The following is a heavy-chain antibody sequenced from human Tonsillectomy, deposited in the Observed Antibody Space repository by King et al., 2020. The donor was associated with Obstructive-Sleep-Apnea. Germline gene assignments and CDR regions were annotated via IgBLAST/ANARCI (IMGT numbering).Heavy chain of an antibody. V-gene: IGHV3-11*01. CDR2: ISHSGDTI. CDR1: GFTFSDYY. CDR3: AGGGWGYTSTNYGLDV. D-gene: IGHD6-13*01. Sequence: VQLVESGGGLVKPGGSLRLSCAASGFTFSDYYMSWIRQAPGKGLEWVSYISHSGDTINYANSVKGRFPVSRDNAKNSLYLQLNSLRPEDTAVYYCAGGGWGYTSTNYGLDVWGQGTTVTVSS. J-gene: IGHJ6*02.